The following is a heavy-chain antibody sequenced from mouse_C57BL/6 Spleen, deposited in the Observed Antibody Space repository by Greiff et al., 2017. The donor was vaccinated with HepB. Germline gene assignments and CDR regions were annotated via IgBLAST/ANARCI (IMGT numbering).Heavy chain of an antibody. CDR1: GYTFTEYT. V-gene: IGHV1-62-2*01. J-gene: IGHJ4*01. CDR3: ARHEEMGNYEDYAMDY. Sequence: VQLQESGAELVKPGASVKLSCKASGYTFTEYTIHWVKQRSGQGLEWIGWFYPGSGSIKYNEKFKDKATLTADKSSSTVYMELSRLTSEDSAVYFCARHEEMGNYEDYAMDYWGQGTSVTVSS. D-gene: IGHD2-1*01. CDR2: FYPGSGSI.